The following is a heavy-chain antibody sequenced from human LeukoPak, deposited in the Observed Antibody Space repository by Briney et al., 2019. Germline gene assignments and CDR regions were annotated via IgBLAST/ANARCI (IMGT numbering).Heavy chain of an antibody. D-gene: IGHD6-19*01. CDR2: ISYDGSNK. Sequence: GGSLRLSCAASGFTFSSYGMHWVRQAPGKGLEWVAVISYDGSNKYYADSVKGRFTISRDNSKNTLYLQMSSLRAEDTAVYYCAKEFHSAGIWGQGTMVTVSS. CDR3: AKEFHSAGI. J-gene: IGHJ3*02. CDR1: GFTFSSYG. V-gene: IGHV3-30*18.